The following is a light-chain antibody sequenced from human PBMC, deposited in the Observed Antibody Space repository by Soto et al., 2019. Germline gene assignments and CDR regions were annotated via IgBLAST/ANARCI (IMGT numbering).Light chain of an antibody. CDR3: QQYYSRPPWT. CDR2: WAS. J-gene: IGKJ1*01. V-gene: IGKV4-1*01. CDR1: QSVLSSSNNKNY. Sequence: DIVMTQSPDSLAVSLGERATFNCKSSQSVLSSSNNKNYLAWYQQKPGQPPKLLVYWASTRESGVPDRFSGSGSGTDFTLTISSLQAEDVAVYYCQQYYSRPPWTFGQGTKVEVK.